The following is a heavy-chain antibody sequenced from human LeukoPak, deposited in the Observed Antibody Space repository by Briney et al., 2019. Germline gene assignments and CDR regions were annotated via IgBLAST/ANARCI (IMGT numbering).Heavy chain of an antibody. CDR1: GFTFSSYW. Sequence: QPGGSLRLSCAASGFTFSSYWMSWVRQAPGKGLEWVANIKQDGSEKYYVDSVKGRFTISRDNAKNSLYLQMNSLRAEDTAVYYCARDMGSLIYYDSSGCHDYWGQGTLVTVSS. CDR2: IKQDGSEK. V-gene: IGHV3-7*01. J-gene: IGHJ4*02. CDR3: ARDMGSLIYYDSSGCHDY. D-gene: IGHD3-22*01.